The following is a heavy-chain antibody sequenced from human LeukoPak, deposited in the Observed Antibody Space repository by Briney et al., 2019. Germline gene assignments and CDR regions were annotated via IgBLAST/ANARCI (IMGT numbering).Heavy chain of an antibody. V-gene: IGHV4-59*01. Sequence: SETLSLTCTVSGGSISSYYWSWIRQPPGKGLEWIGCIYYSGSTNYNPSLKSRVTISVDTSKNQFSLKLSSVTAADTAVYYCAVYFEDAFDYWGQGTLVTVSS. CDR3: AVYFEDAFDY. D-gene: IGHD2-8*01. CDR1: GGSISSYY. CDR2: IYYSGST. J-gene: IGHJ4*02.